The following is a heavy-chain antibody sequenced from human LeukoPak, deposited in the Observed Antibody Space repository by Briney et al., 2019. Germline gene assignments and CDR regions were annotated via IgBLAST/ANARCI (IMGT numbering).Heavy chain of an antibody. J-gene: IGHJ4*02. Sequence: ASVKVSCKASGGTFSSYAISWVRQAPGQGLEWMGWINPITGGTNYAQKFQGRVTMTRDTSISTAYMDLSRLSSDDTAVYYCARGAKSVVVPAALGHWGQGTLVTVSS. CDR3: ARGAKSVVVPAALGH. CDR1: GGTFSSYA. CDR2: INPITGGT. V-gene: IGHV1-2*02. D-gene: IGHD2-2*01.